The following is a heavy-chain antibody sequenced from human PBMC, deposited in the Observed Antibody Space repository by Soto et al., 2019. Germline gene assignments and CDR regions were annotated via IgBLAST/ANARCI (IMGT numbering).Heavy chain of an antibody. D-gene: IGHD6-19*01. CDR3: AADVIGVAGDFDH. CDR1: GFTFGSSA. Sequence: LVQSGPDVKKPGTSVKVSCKTSGFTFGSSAVQWVRQVRGQRLEWIGWIVVSSGYSNVAQKFQDRVSLTRDLSTNTAFMELSSLTSEDSAMYYCAADVIGVAGDFDHWGQGTLVSVSS. CDR2: IVVSSGYS. J-gene: IGHJ4*02. V-gene: IGHV1-58*01.